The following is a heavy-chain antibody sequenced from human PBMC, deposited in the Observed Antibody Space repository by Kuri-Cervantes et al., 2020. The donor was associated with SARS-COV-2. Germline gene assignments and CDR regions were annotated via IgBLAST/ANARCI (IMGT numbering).Heavy chain of an antibody. CDR2: IWYDGSNK. CDR1: GFTFSSYG. Sequence: CAASGFTFSSYGMHWVRQAPGKGLEWVAVIWYDGSNKYYADSVKGRFTISRDNAKNSLYLQMNSLGAEDTAVYYCARDHDAKSFDYWGQGTLVTVSS. J-gene: IGHJ4*02. D-gene: IGHD1-1*01. CDR3: ARDHDAKSFDY. V-gene: IGHV3-33*01.